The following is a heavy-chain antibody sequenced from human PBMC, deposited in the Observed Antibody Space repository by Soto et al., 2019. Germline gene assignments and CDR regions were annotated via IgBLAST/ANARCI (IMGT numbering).Heavy chain of an antibody. D-gene: IGHD3-9*01. CDR2: INHSGST. Sequence: QVQLQQWGAGLLKPSETLSLTCAVYGGSFSGYYWSWIRQPPGKGLEWIGEINHSGSTNYNPSLKSRVTISVDTSKNQFSLKLSSVTAADTAVYYCARSARLRYFDWSAPYYYYGMDVWGQGTTVTVSS. V-gene: IGHV4-34*01. CDR1: GGSFSGYY. CDR3: ARSARLRYFDWSAPYYYYGMDV. J-gene: IGHJ6*02.